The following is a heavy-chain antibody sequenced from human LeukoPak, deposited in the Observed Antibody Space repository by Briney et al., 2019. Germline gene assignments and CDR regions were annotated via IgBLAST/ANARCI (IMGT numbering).Heavy chain of an antibody. CDR3: AKRNTMVRGGPCFDY. Sequence: GGSLRLSCAASGFIFSSYAMSWVRQAPGKGLEWVSAISGSGGSTYYADSVKGRFTVSRDNSKDTLYLQMNDLRPDDTAIYYCAKRNTMVRGGPCFDYWGQGLLVTVSS. J-gene: IGHJ4*02. D-gene: IGHD3-10*01. CDR2: ISGSGGST. V-gene: IGHV3-23*01. CDR1: GFIFSSYA.